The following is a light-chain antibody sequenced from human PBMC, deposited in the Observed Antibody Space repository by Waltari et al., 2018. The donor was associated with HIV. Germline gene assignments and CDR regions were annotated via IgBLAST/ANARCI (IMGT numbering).Light chain of an antibody. Sequence: VVTQEPSLTVSPGGTIILTCGSSDGAVTTKNYAYWFQQKPGQAPTTLIHDTTQRHFWTPARFSGFLLGDKAALRLSGALSEDEGVYFCLLFFGATRVFGGGTMVTVL. CDR3: LLFFGATRV. CDR1: DGAVTTKNY. V-gene: IGLV7-46*01. J-gene: IGLJ2*01. CDR2: DTT.